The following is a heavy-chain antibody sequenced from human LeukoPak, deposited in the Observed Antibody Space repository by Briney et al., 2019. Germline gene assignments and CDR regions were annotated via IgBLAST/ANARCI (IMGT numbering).Heavy chain of an antibody. J-gene: IGHJ4*02. CDR3: ARLSARLLDH. Sequence: GESLKISCRGSGNTFTNYWIAWVRQLPGKGLEWMGIIYPGDSETRYSPSFQGQVNMSVDKSSNTAYLQWASLTASDTAIYFCARLSARLLDHWGQGTRVTVSS. D-gene: IGHD3-3*01. CDR2: IYPGDSET. CDR1: GNTFTNYW. V-gene: IGHV5-51*01.